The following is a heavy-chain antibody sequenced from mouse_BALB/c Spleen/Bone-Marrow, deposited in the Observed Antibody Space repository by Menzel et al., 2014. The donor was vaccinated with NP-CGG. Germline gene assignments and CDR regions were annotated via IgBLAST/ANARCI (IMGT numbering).Heavy chain of an antibody. CDR2: INPGNGGT. CDR1: GYTFTNYY. J-gene: IGHJ3*01. Sequence: VQLQQSGAELVKPGASVKLSCKTSGYTFTNYYIYWVKQKPGQGLEWIGEINPGNGGTSFNERFKSKATLTVDKSSTTAYILLTSLTSEDSAVYYCARGSPYWGQGTLVTVSA. CDR3: ARGSPY. V-gene: IGHV1S81*02.